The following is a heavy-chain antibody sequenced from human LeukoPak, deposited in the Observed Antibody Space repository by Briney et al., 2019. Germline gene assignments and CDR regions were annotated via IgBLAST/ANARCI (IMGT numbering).Heavy chain of an antibody. V-gene: IGHV3-23*01. Sequence: GGSLRLSCAASGFTFSSYAMTWVRQAPGKGLEWVSGISNSGGFTYYADSVKGRLTISRDNSKNTLYLQMNSLRAEDTALYYCAILYSTNYWSQGALVTVSS. J-gene: IGHJ4*02. D-gene: IGHD6-13*01. CDR3: AILYSTNY. CDR1: GFTFSSYA. CDR2: ISNSGGFT.